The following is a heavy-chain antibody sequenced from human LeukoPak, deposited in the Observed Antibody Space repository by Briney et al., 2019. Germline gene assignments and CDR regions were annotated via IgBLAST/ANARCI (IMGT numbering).Heavy chain of an antibody. J-gene: IGHJ4*02. Sequence: GGSLRLSCAASGFTFSSYEMNWVRQAPGKGLEWVSYISSSGSTIYYADSVKGRFTISRDNAENSLYLQMNSLRAEDTAVYYCARGRETWIWECGEFDYWGQGTLVTVSS. D-gene: IGHD5-12*01. V-gene: IGHV3-48*03. CDR1: GFTFSSYE. CDR3: ARGRETWIWECGEFDY. CDR2: ISSSGSTI.